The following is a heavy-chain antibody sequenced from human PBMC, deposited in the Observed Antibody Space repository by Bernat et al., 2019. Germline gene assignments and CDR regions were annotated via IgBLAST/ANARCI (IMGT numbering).Heavy chain of an antibody. D-gene: IGHD6-13*01. CDR1: GYTFTSFD. CDR2: MNPNSGNT. J-gene: IGHJ4*02. V-gene: IGHV1-8*01. CDR3: ARGRDSSSHLDY. Sequence: QVQLVQSGAEVKKPGASVKVSCKASGYTFTSFDINWVRQAAGQGPEWMGWMNPNSGNTGYAQKFKGRVTMTRDTPTNTAYMDLSSLTSEDTAVYYCARGRDSSSHLDYWGQGTLLTVSS.